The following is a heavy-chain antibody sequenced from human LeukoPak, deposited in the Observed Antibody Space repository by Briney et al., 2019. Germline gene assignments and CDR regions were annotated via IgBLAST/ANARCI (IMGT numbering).Heavy chain of an antibody. D-gene: IGHD6-13*01. CDR1: GFTFSSYG. CDR3: ARSIAAAPDY. CDR2: IWYDGSNK. Sequence: GRSLRLSCAASGFTFSSYGMHWVRQAPGKGLEWVAVIWYDGSNKYYADSVKGRFTISRDNSKNTLYLQMNSLSAEDTAVYYCARSIAAAPDYWGQGTLVTVSS. V-gene: IGHV3-33*01. J-gene: IGHJ4*02.